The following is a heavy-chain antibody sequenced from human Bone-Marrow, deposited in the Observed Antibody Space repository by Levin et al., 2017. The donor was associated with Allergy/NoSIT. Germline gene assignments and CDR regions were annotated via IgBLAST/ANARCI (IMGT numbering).Heavy chain of an antibody. D-gene: IGHD3-10*01. CDR2: VSYTGTV. CDR3: ASFFYGTGSKNYGMDL. J-gene: IGHJ6*02. V-gene: IGHV4-31*11. CDR1: GGALNTGGYY. Sequence: PSETLSLTCAVSGGALNTGGYYWTWIRQLPGKGLEWIGHVSYTGTVSSSPSLQSRLTISADMSKNQFSLNLNSVTAADTARYFCASFFYGTGSKNYGMDLWGQGTTVTVSS.